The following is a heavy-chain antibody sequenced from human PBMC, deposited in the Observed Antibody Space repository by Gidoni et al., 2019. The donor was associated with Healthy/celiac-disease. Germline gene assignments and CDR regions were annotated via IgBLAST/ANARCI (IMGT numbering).Heavy chain of an antibody. Sequence: QITLRESGPTLVKPRQTLTLTCSLPGFSPSSNGVGVGWIRQPPGKALEWLAIIYYDNDDRYSPSLETRLTITKDTSKNEVVLTMTNMDPVDTATYYRAHVYFRGFTAAPYFDSWGQGIQVTVSS. J-gene: IGHJ4*02. CDR3: AHVYFRGFTAAPYFDS. CDR2: IYYDNDD. CDR1: GFSPSSNGVG. V-gene: IGHV2-5*02. D-gene: IGHD2-2*01.